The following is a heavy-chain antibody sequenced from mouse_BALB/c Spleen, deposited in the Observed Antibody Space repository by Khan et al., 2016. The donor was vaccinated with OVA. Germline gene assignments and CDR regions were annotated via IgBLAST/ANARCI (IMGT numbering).Heavy chain of an antibody. CDR1: GYTFTSYW. V-gene: IGHV1-7*01. CDR3: ARERIDY. J-gene: IGHJ2*01. CDR2: ITPTSGYT. Sequence: LQLQESGAELAKPGASVKMSCKASGYTFTSYWLHWIKQRPGQGLEWIGYITPTSGYTDYNQKFKDKATLTADKSSSTAYMPLSSLTSDYAAVYYSARERIDYWGQGTALTVSS.